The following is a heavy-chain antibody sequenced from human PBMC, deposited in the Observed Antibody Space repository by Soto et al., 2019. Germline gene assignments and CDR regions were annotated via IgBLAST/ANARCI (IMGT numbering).Heavy chain of an antibody. Sequence: LRLSCAASAFTFSGYEIHWVRQARGKGLEWLSYISSGVATKHYADSVKGRFTIYRDNPKNTVYQQMVYLRAKDTAVYYCARSGWIDYWGQGTLVTVSS. D-gene: IGHD6-19*01. CDR3: ARSGWIDY. CDR1: AFTFSGYE. V-gene: IGHV3-48*03. J-gene: IGHJ4*02. CDR2: ISSGVATK.